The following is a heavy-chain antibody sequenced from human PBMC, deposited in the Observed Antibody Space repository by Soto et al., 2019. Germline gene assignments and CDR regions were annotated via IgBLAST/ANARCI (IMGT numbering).Heavy chain of an antibody. CDR2: ISRRADST. Sequence: GGSLRLSCAASGFTFDSYAMNWVRQAPGTGLEWVSAISRRADSTYYADSVRGRYTISRDNSKNTLYLEVNSLRAEDTAVYYCGRGFCGSTSCYYEYWGPGTLVTVSS. J-gene: IGHJ4*02. CDR1: GFTFDSYA. CDR3: GRGFCGSTSCYYEY. V-gene: IGHV3-23*01. D-gene: IGHD2-2*01.